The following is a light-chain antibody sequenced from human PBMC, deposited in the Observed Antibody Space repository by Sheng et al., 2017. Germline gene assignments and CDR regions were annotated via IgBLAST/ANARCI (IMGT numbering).Light chain of an antibody. V-gene: IGKV1-39*01. Sequence: DIQMTQSPSSLSASVGDRVSISCRTSQTIASHLNWYQLKPGKPPRLLVYAASTLHGGVPSRFTGSGSGTEFTLTISSLQPEDFATYHCQQTFDLPWTFGQGTEGG. CDR3: QQTFDLPWT. CDR1: QTIASH. J-gene: IGKJ1*01. CDR2: AAS.